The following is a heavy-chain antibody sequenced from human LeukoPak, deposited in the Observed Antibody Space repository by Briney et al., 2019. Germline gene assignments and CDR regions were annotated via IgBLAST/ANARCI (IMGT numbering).Heavy chain of an antibody. Sequence: GGSLRLSCAASGFTFSNYDMHWVRQAPGKGLEWVAVISYDGSDKYYADSVQGRFTISRDNSKNTLYLQMNSLRAEDTAVYYCAKGLHGSGWSPADYWGLGTLVTVSS. CDR3: AKGLHGSGWSPADY. CDR1: GFTFSNYD. V-gene: IGHV3-30*18. CDR2: ISYDGSDK. D-gene: IGHD6-19*01. J-gene: IGHJ4*02.